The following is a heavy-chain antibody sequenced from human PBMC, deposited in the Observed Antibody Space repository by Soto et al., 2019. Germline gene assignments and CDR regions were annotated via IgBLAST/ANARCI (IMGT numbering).Heavy chain of an antibody. CDR2: ISSSGSNI. CDR3: ASVERGITIFGVVIPPFDY. D-gene: IGHD3-3*01. Sequence: PGGSLRLSCAASGFTFSGYYMSWIRQAPGKXLXWVSYISSSGSNIYYEESVHGRFTLYREHAKNSLYLHLNSLRAADTPVYYRASVERGITIFGVVIPPFDYWGQGTLVTVSS. J-gene: IGHJ4*02. CDR1: GFTFSGYY. V-gene: IGHV3-11*01.